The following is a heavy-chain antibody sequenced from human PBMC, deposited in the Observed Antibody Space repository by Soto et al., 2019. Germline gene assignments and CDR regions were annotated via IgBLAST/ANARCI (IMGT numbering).Heavy chain of an antibody. D-gene: IGHD2-2*02. CDR2: IYYSGST. CDR1: RGSISSGTNY. V-gene: IGHV4-39*07. CDR3: ARAGIVVVPAAIDPLGVRYYYYGMDV. J-gene: IGHJ6*02. Sequence: ETLSLTCTVSRGSISSGTNYWAWIRQPPGKGLEWIANIYYSGSTFYNPSLKSRVTISLDTSKNQFSLKLRSVTAADTAVYYCARAGIVVVPAAIDPLGVRYYYYGMDVWGQGTTVTVSS.